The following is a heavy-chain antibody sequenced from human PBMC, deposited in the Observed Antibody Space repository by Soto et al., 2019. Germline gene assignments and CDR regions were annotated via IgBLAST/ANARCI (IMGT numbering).Heavy chain of an antibody. CDR2: IYYSGST. J-gene: IGHJ4*02. Sequence: SETLSLTCTVSGGSISSSSYYWGWIRQPPGKGLECIGSIYYSGSTYYNPSLKSRVTISVDTPKNQFSLKLGSVTAADTAVYYCARPANSGYDYFDYWGQGTLVTVSS. D-gene: IGHD5-12*01. V-gene: IGHV4-39*01. CDR1: GGSISSSSYY. CDR3: ARPANSGYDYFDY.